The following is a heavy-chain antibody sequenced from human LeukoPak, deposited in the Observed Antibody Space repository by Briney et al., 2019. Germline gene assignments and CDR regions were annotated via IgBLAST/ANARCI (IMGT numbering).Heavy chain of an antibody. CDR2: IRYDGSNG. J-gene: IGHJ4*02. Sequence: PGGSLRLSCAASGFTFSNSGMHWVRQAPGKGLEWVTFIRYDGSNGHYADSVKGRFTISRDNSRNTLYLQMDRLRPEGTAVYYCAKGGIHWEVDYWGQGSLVTVSS. CDR3: AKGGIHWEVDY. V-gene: IGHV3-30*02. D-gene: IGHD5-18*01. CDR1: GFTFSNSG.